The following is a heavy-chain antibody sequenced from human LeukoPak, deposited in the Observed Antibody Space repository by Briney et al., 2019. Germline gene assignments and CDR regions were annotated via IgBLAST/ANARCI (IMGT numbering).Heavy chain of an antibody. J-gene: IGHJ4*02. CDR3: ARGWNGYDF. D-gene: IGHD3-3*01. Sequence: GGSLRLSCAASGFTFISYWMHWVRQTPGKGLVWVSRINSDGSTTTYADSVKGRFTISRDNAKNTLYLQMNSLRVEDTAVYYCARGWNGYDFWGQGTLVTVSS. CDR1: GFTFISYW. V-gene: IGHV3-74*01. CDR2: INSDGSTT.